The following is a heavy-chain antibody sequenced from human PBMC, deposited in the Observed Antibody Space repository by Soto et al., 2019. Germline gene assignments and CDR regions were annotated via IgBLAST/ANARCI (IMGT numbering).Heavy chain of an antibody. CDR1: GGSISSSNW. CDR3: ARAIGYCSSTSCHYYYYGMDV. Sequence: QVQLQESGPGLVKPSGTLSLTCAVSGGSISSSNWWSWVRQPPGKGLEWIGEIYHSGSTNYNPSLKRRVTIAVDKAKNQFSLKLSSVTAADTAVYYCARAIGYCSSTSCHYYYYGMDVWGQGTTVTVSS. D-gene: IGHD2-2*01. CDR2: IYHSGST. J-gene: IGHJ6*02. V-gene: IGHV4-4*02.